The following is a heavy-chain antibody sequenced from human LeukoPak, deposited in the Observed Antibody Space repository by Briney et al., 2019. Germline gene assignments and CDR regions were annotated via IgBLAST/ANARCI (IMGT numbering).Heavy chain of an antibody. D-gene: IGHD3-9*01. V-gene: IGHV3-30*04. CDR1: GFTFSSYA. CDR3: ARESGSYYDILPFDP. J-gene: IGHJ5*02. Sequence: GGSLRLSCAASGFTFSSYAMHWVRQAPGKGLEWVAVISYDGSNKYYAESVKGRFTISRDNSKNTLYLQMNSLRAEDTAVYYCARESGSYYDILPFDPWGQGTLVTVSS. CDR2: ISYDGSNK.